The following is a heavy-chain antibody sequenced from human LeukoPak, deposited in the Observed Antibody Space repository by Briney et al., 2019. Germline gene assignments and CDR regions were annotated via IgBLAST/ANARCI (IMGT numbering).Heavy chain of an antibody. CDR2: IIPILGIA. CDR1: GGTFSSYA. CDR3: ARAPDYGSGSSMGMDV. J-gene: IGHJ6*02. V-gene: IGHV1-69*04. Sequence: GASVKVSCKASGGTFSSYAISWVRQAPGQGLEWMGRIIPILGIANYAQKFQGRVTITADKSTSTAYMELSSLRSEDTAVYYCARAPDYGSGSSMGMDVWGQGTTVTVSS. D-gene: IGHD3-10*01.